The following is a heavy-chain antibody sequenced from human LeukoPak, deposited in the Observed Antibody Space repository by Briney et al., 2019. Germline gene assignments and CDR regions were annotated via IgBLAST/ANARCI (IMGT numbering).Heavy chain of an antibody. Sequence: SETLSLTCTVSGGSISSYYWSWIRQPAGKGLEWIGRIYTSGSTNYNPSLTSRVTMSVDTSKNQFSLKLSSVTAADTAVYYCAREFPRGYCSSTSCRWFDPWGQGTLVTVSS. CDR2: IYTSGST. J-gene: IGHJ5*02. CDR3: AREFPRGYCSSTSCRWFDP. CDR1: GGSISSYY. V-gene: IGHV4-4*07. D-gene: IGHD2-2*03.